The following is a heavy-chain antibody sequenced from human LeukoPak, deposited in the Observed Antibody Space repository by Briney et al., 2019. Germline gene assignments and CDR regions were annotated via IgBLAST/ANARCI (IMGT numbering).Heavy chain of an antibody. CDR3: AKDPTYYDYVWGSYSRPDC. J-gene: IGHJ4*02. CDR2: ISYDGSNK. D-gene: IGHD3-16*01. CDR1: GFTFSSYG. Sequence: GGSLRLSCAASGFTFSSYGMHWVRQAPGKGLEWVAVISYDGSNKYYADSVKGRFTISRDNSKNTLYLQMNSLRAEDTAVYYCAKDPTYYDYVWGSYSRPDCWGQGTLVTVSS. V-gene: IGHV3-30*18.